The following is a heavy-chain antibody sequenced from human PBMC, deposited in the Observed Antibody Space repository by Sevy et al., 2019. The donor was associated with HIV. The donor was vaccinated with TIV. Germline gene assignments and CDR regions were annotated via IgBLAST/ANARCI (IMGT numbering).Heavy chain of an antibody. Sequence: ASVKVSCKASGYTFTIYAMNWVRQAPGQGLEWMGWINTNTGNLTYAQGFTGRFVFSLDTSVSTAYLQISSLKAEDTAVYYCASYKRGYPIYVSDYWGQGTLVTVSS. CDR3: ASYKRGYPIYVSDY. CDR1: GYTFTIYA. D-gene: IGHD2-15*01. CDR2: INTNTGNL. J-gene: IGHJ4*02. V-gene: IGHV7-4-1*02.